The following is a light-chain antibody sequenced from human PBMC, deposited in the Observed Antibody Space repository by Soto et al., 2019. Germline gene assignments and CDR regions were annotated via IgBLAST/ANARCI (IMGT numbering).Light chain of an antibody. J-gene: IGKJ1*01. CDR2: DAS. V-gene: IGKV1-5*01. Sequence: DIQMTQSPSTLSASVGDRVTITCRASQSISSWLAWYQQKPGKAPKLLIYDASSLESGVPSRFSGSGSGTEFTLTISTVQPDDFATYYCQQYNSYWWTFGQGTKVEIK. CDR1: QSISSW. CDR3: QQYNSYWWT.